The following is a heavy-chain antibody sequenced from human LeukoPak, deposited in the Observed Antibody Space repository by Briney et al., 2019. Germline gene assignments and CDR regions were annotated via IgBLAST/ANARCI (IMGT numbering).Heavy chain of an antibody. V-gene: IGHV4-30-2*01. CDR2: IYHSGST. J-gene: IGHJ4*02. Sequence: PSETLSLTCAVSGGSISSGGYSWSWIRQPPGKGLEWIGYIYHSGSTYYNPSLKSRVTISVDRSKNQFSLKLSSVTAADTAVYYCAIDLGTIFGVVWGQGTLVTVSS. CDR1: GGSISSGGYS. CDR3: AIDLGTIFGVV. D-gene: IGHD3-3*01.